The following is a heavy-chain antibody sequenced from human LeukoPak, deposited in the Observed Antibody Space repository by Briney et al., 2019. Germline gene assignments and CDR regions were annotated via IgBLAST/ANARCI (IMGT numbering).Heavy chain of an antibody. D-gene: IGHD7-27*01. CDR2: IHHSGSN. CDR1: GGSFSGYY. CDR3: ARGNWGFFDY. V-gene: IGHV4-34*01. J-gene: IGHJ4*02. Sequence: SETLSLTCAVYGGSFSGYYWSWIRQPPGKGLEWIGEIHHSGSNNYNPSLKSRVNISVDTSKKQFYLKLSSVTAVDTAVYYCARGNWGFFDYWGQGTLVTVSS.